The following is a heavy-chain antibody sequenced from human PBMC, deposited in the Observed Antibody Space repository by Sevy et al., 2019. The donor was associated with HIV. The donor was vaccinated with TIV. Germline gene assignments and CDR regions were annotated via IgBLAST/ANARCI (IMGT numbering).Heavy chain of an antibody. Sequence: GGSLRLSCAASGFTFSNYAMHWVRQAPGKGLEWVAVLSYDGSNKYYADSVKGRFTISRDNSKNTLYLQMNSLRAEDTAVYYCAREQYYDFWSGYYSPLAYYYYYGMDLWGQGTTVTVSS. V-gene: IGHV3-30-3*01. D-gene: IGHD3-3*01. J-gene: IGHJ6*02. CDR3: AREQYYDFWSGYYSPLAYYYYYGMDL. CDR1: GFTFSNYA. CDR2: LSYDGSNK.